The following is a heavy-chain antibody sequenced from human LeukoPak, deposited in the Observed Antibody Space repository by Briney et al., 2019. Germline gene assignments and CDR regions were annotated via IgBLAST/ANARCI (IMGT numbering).Heavy chain of an antibody. CDR2: ISTSSSTI. J-gene: IGHJ3*01. Sequence: GGSLRLSCAASGFTFSSYSMNWVRQAPGKGLEWVSYISTSSSTIYYAGSVKGRFTISRDNAKNSLYLQMNSLRDEDTAVYYCARNGASPYGAFDVWGQGTMVTVSS. CDR1: GFTFSSYS. V-gene: IGHV3-48*02. CDR3: ARNGASPYGAFDV. D-gene: IGHD2-8*01.